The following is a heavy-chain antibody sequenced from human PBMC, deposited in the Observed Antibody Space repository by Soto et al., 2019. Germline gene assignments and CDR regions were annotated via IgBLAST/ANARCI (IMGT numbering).Heavy chain of an antibody. CDR2: IYYRGST. D-gene: IGHD2-2*01. V-gene: IGHV4-30-4*01. J-gene: IGHJ4*02. CDR1: GGSISSGDYY. CDR3: AIVQPGAVYFDY. Sequence: QVQLQESGPGLVKPSQTLSLTCTVSGGSISSGDYYWSWIRQPPGKGLEWIGYIYYRGSTYYNPSLKSRVTISVDMSKNQFSLKVRSVTAADTAVYYCAIVQPGAVYFDYWGQGTLVTVSS.